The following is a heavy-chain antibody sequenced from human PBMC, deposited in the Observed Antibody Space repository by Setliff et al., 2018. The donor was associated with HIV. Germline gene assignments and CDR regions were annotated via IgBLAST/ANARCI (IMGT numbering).Heavy chain of an antibody. V-gene: IGHV4-4*07. CDR3: ARDSYAVAYYYTDV. CDR1: GSSMRNYY. CDR2: IYASGST. D-gene: IGHD2-8*01. Sequence: ASETLSLTCNVSGSSMRNYYWSWIQQSAGKGMEWIGRIYASGSTNYNSSPKSRVTMSVDTTKNQLTLRLSSVTAADTAVYYCARDSYAVAYYYTDVWGEGTTVTVSS. J-gene: IGHJ6*03.